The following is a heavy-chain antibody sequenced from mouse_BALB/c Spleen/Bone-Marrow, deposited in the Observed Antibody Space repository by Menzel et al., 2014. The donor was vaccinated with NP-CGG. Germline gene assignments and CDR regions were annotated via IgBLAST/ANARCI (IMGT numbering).Heavy chain of an antibody. J-gene: IGHJ2*01. D-gene: IGHD1-1*01. CDR1: GYTFTSYT. CDR3: ARESLYGSNYY. V-gene: IGHV1-4*01. Sequence: VKLMESGAELARPGASVKMSCKASGYTFTSYTMHWVKQRPGQGLEWIGYINPSSGYTNYNQKFKDKATLTADKSSSTAYMQLSSLTSEDSAVYYCARESLYGSNYYWGQGTTLTVSP. CDR2: INPSSGYT.